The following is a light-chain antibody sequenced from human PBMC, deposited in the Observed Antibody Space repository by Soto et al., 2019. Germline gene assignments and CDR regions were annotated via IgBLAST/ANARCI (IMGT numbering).Light chain of an antibody. Sequence: DIPMTQSPSSLSASVGDRVTITCRSSQAISNYVSWYQQEPRKAPRLLIYAASSLQSGVPSRFSASGSGTDFTLTISGLQPEDFGTYFCQQTYTYPNSFGQGTKVEIK. V-gene: IGKV1-39*01. CDR2: AAS. CDR1: QAISNY. J-gene: IGKJ1*01. CDR3: QQTYTYPNS.